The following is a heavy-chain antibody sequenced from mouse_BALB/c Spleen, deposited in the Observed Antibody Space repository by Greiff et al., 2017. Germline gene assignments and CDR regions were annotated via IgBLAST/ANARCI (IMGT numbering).Heavy chain of an antibody. CDR2: IDPANGNT. V-gene: IGHV14-3*02. CDR3: ASYYDPAWFAY. J-gene: IGHJ3*01. D-gene: IGHD2-4*01. Sequence: EVKLQESGAELVKPGASVKLSCTASGFNIKDTYMHWVKQRPEQGLEWIGRIDPANGNTKYDPKFQGKATITADTSSNTAYLQLSSLTSEDTAVYYCASYYDPAWFAYWGQGTLVTVSA. CDR1: GFNIKDTY.